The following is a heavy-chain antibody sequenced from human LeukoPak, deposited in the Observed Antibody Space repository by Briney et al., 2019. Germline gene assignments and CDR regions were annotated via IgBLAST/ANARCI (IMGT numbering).Heavy chain of an antibody. J-gene: IGHJ5*02. V-gene: IGHV4-34*01. CDR2: INHSGST. D-gene: IGHD3-10*01. Sequence: SETLSLTCAVYGGSFSGYYWSWIRQPPGKGLEWIGEINHSGSTNYNPSLKSRVTISVDTSKNQFSLKLSSVTAADTAVYYCARYGSGIANWFDPWGQGTLVTVSS. CDR3: ARYGSGIANWFDP. CDR1: GGSFSGYY.